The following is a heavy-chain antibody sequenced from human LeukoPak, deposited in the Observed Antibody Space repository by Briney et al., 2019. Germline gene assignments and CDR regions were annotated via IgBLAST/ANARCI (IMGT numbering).Heavy chain of an antibody. Sequence: LTGGSLRLSCAASGFTFSSYAMSWVRQAPGKGLEWVSAISGSGGSTYYADSVKGRFTISRDNSKNTLYLQMNSLRAEDTAVYYCAKDSLMVRGAAGQDYWGQGTLVTVSS. D-gene: IGHD3-10*01. CDR2: ISGSGGST. CDR3: AKDSLMVRGAAGQDY. CDR1: GFTFSSYA. J-gene: IGHJ4*02. V-gene: IGHV3-23*01.